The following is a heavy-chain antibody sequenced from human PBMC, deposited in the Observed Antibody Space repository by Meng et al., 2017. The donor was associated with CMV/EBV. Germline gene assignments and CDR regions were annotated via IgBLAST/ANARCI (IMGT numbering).Heavy chain of an antibody. CDR3: AREGDNPFDY. Sequence: QVHHQESAPGLVKPSRTLSLTCTVSVGSISSGDYYWSWLRQPPGKSLEWIGYIYYSGSTYYNPPLKSRVTIAVDTSKNHFSLKLSSVTAADTAVYYCAREGDNPFDYWGQGTLVTVSS. CDR1: VGSISSGDYY. CDR2: IYYSGST. D-gene: IGHD2-21*02. J-gene: IGHJ4*02. V-gene: IGHV4-30-4*08.